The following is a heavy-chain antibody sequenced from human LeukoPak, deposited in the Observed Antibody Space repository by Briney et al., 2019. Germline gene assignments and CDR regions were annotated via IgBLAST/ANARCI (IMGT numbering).Heavy chain of an antibody. CDR1: GGSISSYY. Sequence: PSETLSLTCTVSGGSISSYYWSWIRQPPGKGLEWIGYIYYSGSTNYNPSLKSRVTISVDTPNNQLSLKLSSVTAADTAVYYCAGRPAYYFDYWGQGTLVTVSS. J-gene: IGHJ4*02. CDR2: IYYSGST. V-gene: IGHV4-59*08. CDR3: AGRPAYYFDY.